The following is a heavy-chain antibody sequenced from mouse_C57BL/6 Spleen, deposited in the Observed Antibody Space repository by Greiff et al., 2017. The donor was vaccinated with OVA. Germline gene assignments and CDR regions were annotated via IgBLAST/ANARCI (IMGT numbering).Heavy chain of an antibody. CDR2: IYPRSGNT. Sequence: VQLQQSGAELARPGASVKLSCKASGYTFTSYGISWVKQRTGQGLEWIGEIYPRSGNTYYNEKFKGKATLTVDKSSSTAYLELRSLTSEDAAVYFCAREGDRGGNFDYWGQGTTLTVSS. CDR1: GYTFTSYG. V-gene: IGHV1-81*01. J-gene: IGHJ2*01. D-gene: IGHD3-3*01. CDR3: AREGDRGGNFDY.